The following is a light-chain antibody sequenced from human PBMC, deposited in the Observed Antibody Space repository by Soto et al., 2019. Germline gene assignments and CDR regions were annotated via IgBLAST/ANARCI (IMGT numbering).Light chain of an antibody. V-gene: IGKV3-15*01. CDR2: VAS. Sequence: EIVMTQSPATLSVSPGERATLSCRASQSVSSNLAWYQQKPGQVPTLLIYVASTRATGVPARFSGSGSGTEFPLTISSLQSEDFAVYYCQQYNNWPLTFGGGTKVEIK. CDR3: QQYNNWPLT. CDR1: QSVSSN. J-gene: IGKJ4*01.